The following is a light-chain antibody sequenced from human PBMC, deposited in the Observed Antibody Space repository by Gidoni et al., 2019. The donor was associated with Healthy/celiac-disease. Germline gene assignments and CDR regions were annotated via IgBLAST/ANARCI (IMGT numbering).Light chain of an antibody. Sequence: ELVFTHSPATLSLSPGERATLSCRASQSVSSYLAWYQQKPGQAPRLLIYDASNRATGSPARFSGSGAGTDFTLTISSLEPEDFAVYYCQQRSNWPSITFGQGTRLEIK. CDR2: DAS. CDR3: QQRSNWPSIT. V-gene: IGKV3-11*01. J-gene: IGKJ5*01. CDR1: QSVSSY.